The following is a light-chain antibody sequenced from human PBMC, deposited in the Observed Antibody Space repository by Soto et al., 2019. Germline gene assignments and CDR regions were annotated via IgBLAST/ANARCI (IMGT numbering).Light chain of an antibody. CDR1: QSISSW. CDR2: KAS. Sequence: DIEITQSPSTLSASVGDRATITCRASQSISSWLAWYQQKPGKAHKLLMYKASSLESGVPSRFSGSGSGTEFTLTISSLQPDDFPTYYCQQYNSYPWTFGQGTKVDI. V-gene: IGKV1-5*03. CDR3: QQYNSYPWT. J-gene: IGKJ1*01.